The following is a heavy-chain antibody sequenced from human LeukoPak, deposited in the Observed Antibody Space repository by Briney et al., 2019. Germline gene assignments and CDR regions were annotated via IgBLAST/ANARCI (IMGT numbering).Heavy chain of an antibody. V-gene: IGHV3-21*01. CDR3: ARGRRDGYNLLDAFDI. D-gene: IGHD5-24*01. J-gene: IGHJ3*02. CDR1: GFTFSTYS. Sequence: GGSLRLSCSASGFTFSTYSMNWVRQAPGKGLEWVSSISSSSIYIYYAASLKGRFTISRDNAKNSLFLQMNSLRAEDTAVYYCARGRRDGYNLLDAFDIWGQGTVVTVSS. CDR2: ISSSSIYI.